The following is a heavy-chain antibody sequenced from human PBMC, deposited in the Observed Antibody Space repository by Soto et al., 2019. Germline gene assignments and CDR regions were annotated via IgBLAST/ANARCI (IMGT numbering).Heavy chain of an antibody. CDR3: ATLLCSSTSCYHRRKENYYYYGMDV. CDR1: GVPFSSYS. Sequence: PGGSLRLSCAASGVPFSSYSMSWVRQAPGKGLEWVSAISGSGGSTYYADSVKGRFTISRDNSKNTLYLQMNSLRAEDTAVYYCATLLCSSTSCYHRRKENYYYYGMDVWGQGTTVTVSS. V-gene: IGHV3-23*01. J-gene: IGHJ6*02. CDR2: ISGSGGST. D-gene: IGHD2-2*01.